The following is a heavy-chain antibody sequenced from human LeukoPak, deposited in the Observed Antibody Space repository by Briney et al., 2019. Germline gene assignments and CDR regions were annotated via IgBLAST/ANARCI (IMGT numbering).Heavy chain of an antibody. Sequence: ASVKVSCKASGYTFTSYDINWVRQATGQGLEWMGWMNPNSGNTGYAQKFQGRVTMTRNTSISTAYMELSSLRSEDTAVYYCARVSVPRLAVTIFGVVAPYYYYYGMDVWGQGITVTVSS. D-gene: IGHD3-3*01. J-gene: IGHJ6*02. V-gene: IGHV1-8*01. CDR2: MNPNSGNT. CDR3: ARVSVPRLAVTIFGVVAPYYYYYGMDV. CDR1: GYTFTSYD.